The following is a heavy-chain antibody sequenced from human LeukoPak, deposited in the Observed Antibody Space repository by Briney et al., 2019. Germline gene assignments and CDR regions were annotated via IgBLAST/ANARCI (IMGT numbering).Heavy chain of an antibody. CDR3: ARDAESPAAEDAFDI. V-gene: IGHV3-7*01. J-gene: IGHJ3*02. CDR1: GFTFSSYW. CDR2: IRQDGSDK. Sequence: GGSLRLSCAGSGFTFSSYWMTWVRQAPGKGLEWVAKIRQDGSDKYYVDSVKGRFTISRDNAKSSLYLQMINLRAEDTAVYYCARDAESPAAEDAFDIWGQGTMVTVSS. D-gene: IGHD2-2*01.